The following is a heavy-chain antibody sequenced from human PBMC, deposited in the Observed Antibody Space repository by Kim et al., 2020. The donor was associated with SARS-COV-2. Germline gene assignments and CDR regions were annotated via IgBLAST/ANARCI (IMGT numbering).Heavy chain of an antibody. CDR3: ARQFRKGIAARPFEFDY. V-gene: IGHV4-39*01. Sequence: SETLSLTCTVSSGSISSSSYYWGWIRQPPGKGLEWIGSIYYSGSTYYNPSLKSRVTISVDTSKNQFSLKLSSVTAADTAVYYCARQFRKGIAARPFEFDYWGQGTLVTVSS. D-gene: IGHD6-6*01. CDR1: SGSISSSSYY. J-gene: IGHJ4*02. CDR2: IYYSGST.